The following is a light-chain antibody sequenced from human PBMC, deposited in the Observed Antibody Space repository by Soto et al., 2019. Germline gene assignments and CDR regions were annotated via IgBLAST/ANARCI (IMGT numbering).Light chain of an antibody. CDR1: LTGNNNY. J-gene: IGKJ1*01. CDR3: QHYGYSRWT. Sequence: IVLTQSPGTLSLSPGERATLSCRASLTGNNNYLAWYQHKSGQAPRLLIYGVYTRATGIPDRFTGSGSGTEFTLTITRLEPEDSAVYFCQHYGYSRWTFSQGTKVEIK. CDR2: GVY. V-gene: IGKV3-20*01.